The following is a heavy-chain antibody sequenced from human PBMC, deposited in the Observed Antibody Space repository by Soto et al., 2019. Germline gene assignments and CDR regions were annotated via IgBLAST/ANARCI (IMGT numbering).Heavy chain of an antibody. CDR2: ISSSSSTI. J-gene: IGHJ3*02. CDR1: GFTFSSYG. V-gene: IGHV3-48*02. D-gene: IGHD3-16*02. Sequence: GGSLRLSCAASGFTFSSYGMNWVRQAPGKGLEWVSYISSSSSTIYYADSVKGRFTISRDNAKNSLYLQMNSLRDEDTAVYYCAREIMITFGGVIGNSDAFDIWGQGTMVTVSS. CDR3: AREIMITFGGVIGNSDAFDI.